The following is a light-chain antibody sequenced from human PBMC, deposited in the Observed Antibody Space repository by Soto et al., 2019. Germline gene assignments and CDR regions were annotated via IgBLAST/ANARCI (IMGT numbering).Light chain of an antibody. Sequence: QPALTQPASLSGSPGQSITISCTGTSSDVGAYYYVSWYQQHPGTAPKLIIYDVSNRPSGVSNRFSGSKSGNTASLTISGVQAEDEADYYCSSYTTSSTVVFGGGTKVTVL. CDR3: SSYTTSSTVV. J-gene: IGLJ3*02. CDR1: SSDVGAYYY. V-gene: IGLV2-14*01. CDR2: DVS.